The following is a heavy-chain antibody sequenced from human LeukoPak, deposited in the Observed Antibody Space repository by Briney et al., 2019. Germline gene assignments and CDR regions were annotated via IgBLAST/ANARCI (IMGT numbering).Heavy chain of an antibody. J-gene: IGHJ3*02. CDR2: IDWDDDK. Sequence: SGPALVKPTQTLTLTCTFSGFSLSTSGMCASWIRQPPGKALEWLARIDWDDDKYYSTSLKTRLTISKDTSKNQVVLTMTNMDPVDTATYYCARILYDSSGYDAFDIWGQGTMVTVSS. CDR1: GFSLSTSGMC. V-gene: IGHV2-70*11. D-gene: IGHD3-22*01. CDR3: ARILYDSSGYDAFDI.